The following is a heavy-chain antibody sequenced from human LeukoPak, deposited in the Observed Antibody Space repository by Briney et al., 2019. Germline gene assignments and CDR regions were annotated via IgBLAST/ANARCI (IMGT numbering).Heavy chain of an antibody. CDR3: AGAQGGKIQLWDYYFDY. D-gene: IGHD5-18*01. V-gene: IGHV3-66*01. CDR2: IYSAGTT. Sequence: GGSLRLSCAASGFTVSDNYISWVRQAPGKGLEWVALIYSAGTTHADSVRGRFTISRDKSKNMLYLQMNSLRAEDTAVYFCAGAQGGKIQLWDYYFDYWGQGTLVTVSS. CDR1: GFTVSDNY. J-gene: IGHJ4*02.